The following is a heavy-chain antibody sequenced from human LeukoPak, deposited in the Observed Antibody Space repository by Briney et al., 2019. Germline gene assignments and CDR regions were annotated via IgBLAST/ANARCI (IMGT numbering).Heavy chain of an antibody. D-gene: IGHD1-14*01. CDR2: ICAYNGNT. CDR3: ARGALRIANRDPTFEKNWFDA. CDR1: VYTFTIYG. J-gene: IGHJ5*02. Sequence: ASVRVSCKASVYTFTIYGISWVRQAPGQGREWMGCICAYNGNTNYAQKLQSRVTMTTDTSTSTAYMELRSLSSDDTAVYYCARGALRIANRDPTFEKNWFDAWGQGTLVTVSS. V-gene: IGHV1-18*01.